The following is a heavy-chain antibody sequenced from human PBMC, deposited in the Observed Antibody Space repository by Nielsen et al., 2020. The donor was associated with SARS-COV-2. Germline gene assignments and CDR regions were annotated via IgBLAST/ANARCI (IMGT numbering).Heavy chain of an antibody. CDR3: AKDARVGAATYYFDY. J-gene: IGHJ4*02. CDR2: IYSGGST. Sequence: GGSLRLSCAASGFTVSSNYMSWVRQAPGKGLEWVSVIYSGGSTYYADSVKGRFTISRDNSKNTLYLQMNSLRAEDTAVYYCAKDARVGAATYYFDYWGQGTLVTVPS. V-gene: IGHV3-53*01. D-gene: IGHD1-26*01. CDR1: GFTVSSNY.